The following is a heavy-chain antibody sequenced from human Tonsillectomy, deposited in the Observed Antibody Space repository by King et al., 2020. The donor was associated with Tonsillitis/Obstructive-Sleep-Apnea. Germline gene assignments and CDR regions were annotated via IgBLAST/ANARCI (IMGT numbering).Heavy chain of an antibody. D-gene: IGHD6-13*01. Sequence: VQLVESGGGLVQPGGSLRLSCSASGFTFSNYAMHWVRQAPGKGLEYVSAISTNGGSTYYADSVKGRFTISRDNSKNTLYLQMSSLRAEDTAVYYCVIKSRGVSAQYSSSWFFDYWGQGTLVTVSS. CDR3: VIKSRGVSAQYSSSWFFDY. V-gene: IGHV3-64D*06. CDR1: GFTFSNYA. J-gene: IGHJ4*02. CDR2: ISTNGGST.